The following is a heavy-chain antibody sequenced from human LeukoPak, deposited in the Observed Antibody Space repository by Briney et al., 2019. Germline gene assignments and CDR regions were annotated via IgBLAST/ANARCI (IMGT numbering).Heavy chain of an antibody. J-gene: IGHJ5*02. V-gene: IGHV3-23*01. Sequence: TGGSLRLSCAASGFTFDNYAMSWVRQAPGKRLQWVSSTSGSGGSTYYTDSVKGRFTISRDNFKNTLYLQMNSLRAEDTAVYYCAKDRIYYAPETWFDPWGQGTLVTVSS. D-gene: IGHD2-15*01. CDR2: TSGSGGST. CDR3: AKDRIYYAPETWFDP. CDR1: GFTFDNYA.